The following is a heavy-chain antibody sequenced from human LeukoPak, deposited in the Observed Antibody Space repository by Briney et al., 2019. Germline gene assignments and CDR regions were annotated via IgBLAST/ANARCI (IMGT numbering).Heavy chain of an antibody. CDR3: ARLDGYCSGGSCYSVSFVDP. CDR2: IYYSGST. Sequence: PSETLSLTCTVYGGSISSYYWSWIRQPAGKGLEWIGSIYYSGSTYYNPSLKSRVTISVDTSKNQFSLKLSSVTAADTAVYYCARLDGYCSGGSCYSVSFVDPWGQGTLVTVSS. CDR1: GGSISSYY. J-gene: IGHJ5*02. V-gene: IGHV4-59*05. D-gene: IGHD2-15*01.